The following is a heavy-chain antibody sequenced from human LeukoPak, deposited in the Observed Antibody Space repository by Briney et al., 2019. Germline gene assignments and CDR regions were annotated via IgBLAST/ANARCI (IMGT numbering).Heavy chain of an antibody. V-gene: IGHV4-4*02. CDR1: GGSISSSNW. CDR3: ARNVGVYYGSGSYDP. CDR2: IYHSGST. D-gene: IGHD3-10*01. J-gene: IGHJ5*02. Sequence: SETLSLTCAVSGGSISSSNWWSWVRQPPGKGLEWIGEIYHSGSTNYNPSLKSRVTISVDKSKNQFSLKLSSVTAADTAVYYCARNVGVYYGSGSYDPWGQGTLVTASS.